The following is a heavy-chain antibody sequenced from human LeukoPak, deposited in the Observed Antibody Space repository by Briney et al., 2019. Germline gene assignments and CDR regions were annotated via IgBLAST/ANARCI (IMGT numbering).Heavy chain of an antibody. J-gene: IGHJ4*02. CDR2: GSWSSSTI. V-gene: IGHV3-48*01. CDR1: GFTFSSYS. D-gene: IGHD3-3*01. CDR3: ARDPPRGDFWSGAGRYYFDY. Sequence: AGGSLRLSCAASGFTFSSYSMNWVRQAPGKGLEWVSYGSWSSSTIYYADSVKGRFTISRDNAKNSLYLQMNSLRAEDTAVYYCARDPPRGDFWSGAGRYYFDYWGQGTLVTVSS.